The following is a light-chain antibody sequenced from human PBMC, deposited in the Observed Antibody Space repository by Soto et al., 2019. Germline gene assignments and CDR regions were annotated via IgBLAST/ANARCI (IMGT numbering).Light chain of an antibody. Sequence: EVVLTQSPATLSLSPGARATLSCRASLSISRYLAWYQQKPGQAPRLLIYDASIRATGIPAGFSGSGSGTDFTLTISSLEPEDFAVYYCQQRTNWPWTFGQGTKVDIK. CDR1: LSISRY. CDR2: DAS. J-gene: IGKJ1*01. CDR3: QQRTNWPWT. V-gene: IGKV3-11*01.